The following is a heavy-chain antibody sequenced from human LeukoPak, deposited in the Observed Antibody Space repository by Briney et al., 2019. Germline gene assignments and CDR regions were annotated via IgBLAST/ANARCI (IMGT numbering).Heavy chain of an antibody. V-gene: IGHV4-59*12. J-gene: IGHJ4*02. D-gene: IGHD2-2*02. CDR1: GGSISSYY. Sequence: SETLSLTCTVSGGSISSYYWSWIRQPPGKGLEWIGYIYYSGSTYYNPSLKSRVTISVDTSKNQFSLKLSSVTAADTAVYYCARKPIVVVPAAITAAGTTYDYWGQGTLVTVSS. CDR3: ARKPIVVVPAAITAAGTTYDY. CDR2: IYYSGST.